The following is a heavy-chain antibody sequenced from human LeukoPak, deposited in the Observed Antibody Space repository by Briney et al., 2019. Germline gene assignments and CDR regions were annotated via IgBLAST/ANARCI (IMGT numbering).Heavy chain of an antibody. J-gene: IGHJ4*02. CDR2: INPNSGGT. V-gene: IGHV1-2*02. D-gene: IGHD6-13*01. CDR3: ARGHRRIAAAGTEGDY. CDR1: GYTFTGYY. Sequence: ASVKVSCKASGYTFTGYYTHWVRQAPGQGLEWMGWINPNSGGTNYAQKFQGRVTMTRDTSISTAYMELSRLRSDDTAVYYCARGHRRIAAAGTEGDYWGQGTLVTVSS.